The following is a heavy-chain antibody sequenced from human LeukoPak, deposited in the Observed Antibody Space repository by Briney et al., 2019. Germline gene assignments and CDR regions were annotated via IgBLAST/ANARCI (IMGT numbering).Heavy chain of an antibody. Sequence: GGSLRLSCAASGFTFSSYGMHWVRQAPGKGLAWVTFIRYDVSNIYYADSVKGRFTTSRDNSKNTLYLQMNSLRAEDTAVYYCAKGDDYGSGAMFDYWGQGTLVTVSS. CDR3: AKGDDYGSGAMFDY. D-gene: IGHD3-10*01. CDR2: IRYDVSNI. CDR1: GFTFSSYG. V-gene: IGHV3-30*02. J-gene: IGHJ4*02.